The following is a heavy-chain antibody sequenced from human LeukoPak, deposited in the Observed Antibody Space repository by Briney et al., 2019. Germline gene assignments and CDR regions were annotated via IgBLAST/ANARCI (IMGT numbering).Heavy chain of an antibody. CDR2: MKPNSGNT. D-gene: IGHD3-22*01. CDR1: GYTFTSYD. Sequence: ASVKVSCKASGYTFTSYDINWVRQATGQGLEWMGWMKPNSGNTGYAQKFQGRVTMTRNTSINTAYVELSSLRSEDTAVYYCARGRLYYYDSSGTNWFDPWGQGTLVTVSS. J-gene: IGHJ5*02. CDR3: ARGRLYYYDSSGTNWFDP. V-gene: IGHV1-8*01.